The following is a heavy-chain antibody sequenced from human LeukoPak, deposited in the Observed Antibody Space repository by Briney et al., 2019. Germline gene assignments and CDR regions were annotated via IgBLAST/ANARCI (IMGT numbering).Heavy chain of an antibody. CDR2: IKQDGSEK. CDR3: ASRYCTGVNCFAASYMCMDV. V-gene: IGHV3-7*01. Sequence: PGGSLRLSCAASGFTFSSYWMAWVRQAPGKGLEWVANIKQDGSEKYYVDSVKGRFTISRDNADRSLYLQMTSLRVEDTAVYLCASRYCTGVNCFAASYMCMDVWGKGATVTVSS. D-gene: IGHD2-8*02. CDR1: GFTFSSYW. J-gene: IGHJ6*03.